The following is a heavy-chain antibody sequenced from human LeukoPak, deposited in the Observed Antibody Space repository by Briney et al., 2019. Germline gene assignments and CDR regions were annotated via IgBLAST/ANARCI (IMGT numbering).Heavy chain of an antibody. D-gene: IGHD6-13*01. J-gene: IGHJ4*02. CDR1: GGTSSSYA. Sequence: ASVKVSCKASGGTSSSYAISWVRQAPGQGLEWMGGIIPIFGTANYAQKFQGRVTITADESTGTAYMELSSLRSEDTAVYYCARGSRGAAANDYWGQGTLVTVSS. CDR2: IIPIFGTA. CDR3: ARGSRGAAANDY. V-gene: IGHV1-69*13.